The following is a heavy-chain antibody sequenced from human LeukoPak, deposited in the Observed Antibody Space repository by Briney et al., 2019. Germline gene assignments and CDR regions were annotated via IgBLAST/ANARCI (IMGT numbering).Heavy chain of an antibody. CDR3: ARGGFCSSTSCYGHLFDY. V-gene: IGHV3-48*03. J-gene: IGHJ4*02. D-gene: IGHD2-2*01. Sequence: GGSLRLSCAASGFTFSSYEMNWVRQAPGKGLEWVSYISSSRSTIYYADSVKGRFTISRDNAKNSLYLQMNSLRAEDTAVYYCARGGFCSSTSCYGHLFDYWGQGTLVTVSS. CDR2: ISSSRSTI. CDR1: GFTFSSYE.